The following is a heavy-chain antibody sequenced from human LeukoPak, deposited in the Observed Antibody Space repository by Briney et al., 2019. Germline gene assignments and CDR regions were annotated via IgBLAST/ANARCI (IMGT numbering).Heavy chain of an antibody. CDR3: ASSSGWYSRAFDI. Sequence: GRSLRLSCAASGFTFSSYAMPWVRQAPGKGLEWVAVISYDGSNKYYADSVKGRFTISRDNSKNTLYLQMNSLRAEDTAVYYCASSSGWYSRAFDIWGQGTMVTVSS. D-gene: IGHD6-19*01. V-gene: IGHV3-30-3*01. CDR2: ISYDGSNK. J-gene: IGHJ3*02. CDR1: GFTFSSYA.